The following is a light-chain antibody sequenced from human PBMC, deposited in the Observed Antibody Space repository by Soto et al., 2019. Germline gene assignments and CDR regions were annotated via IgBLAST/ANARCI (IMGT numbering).Light chain of an antibody. V-gene: IGKV1-5*03. J-gene: IGKJ1*01. Sequence: DIRMTQSPSTLSASVGDRVTITCRASQSISVWLAWYQQKPGKAPKLLIYKAATLQSGVPSRFSGSGYGTEFTLTINSLQPDDFATYACQHYNPDSPTFGQGTKVEI. CDR2: KAA. CDR1: QSISVW. CDR3: QHYNPDSPT.